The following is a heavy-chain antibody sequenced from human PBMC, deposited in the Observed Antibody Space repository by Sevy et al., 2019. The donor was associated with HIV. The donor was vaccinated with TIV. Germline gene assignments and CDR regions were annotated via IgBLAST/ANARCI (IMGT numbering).Heavy chain of an antibody. V-gene: IGHV3-23*01. J-gene: IGHJ4*02. CDR2: ISNSGANT. CDR3: AKEWTLLSDWYGEFDY. CDR1: GFTFTNYG. Sequence: GGSLRLSCAASGFTFTNYGMHWVRQAPGKGLEWASGISNSGANTYYADSVRGRFTVSRDNSKKTVYLQLNSLRAEDTAIYYCAKEWTLLSDWYGEFDYWGQGTLVTVSS. D-gene: IGHD6-19*01.